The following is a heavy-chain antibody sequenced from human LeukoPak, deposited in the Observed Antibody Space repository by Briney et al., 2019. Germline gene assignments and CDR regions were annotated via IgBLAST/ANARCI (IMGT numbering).Heavy chain of an antibody. D-gene: IGHD6-13*01. Sequence: NPSETLSLTCTVSGGSISSGGYYWSWIRQPPGKGLEWIGYIYHSGSTYYNPSLKSRVTISVDRSKNQFSLKLSSVTAADTAVYYCARATPHSSSSYLDYWGQGTLVTVSS. V-gene: IGHV4-30-2*01. CDR2: IYHSGST. J-gene: IGHJ4*02. CDR1: GGSISSGGYY. CDR3: ARATPHSSSSYLDY.